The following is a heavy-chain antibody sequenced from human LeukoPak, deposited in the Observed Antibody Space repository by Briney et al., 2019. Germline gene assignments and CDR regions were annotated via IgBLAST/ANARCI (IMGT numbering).Heavy chain of an antibody. CDR3: ARPHGYCSGGSCYSSDYFDY. D-gene: IGHD2-15*01. CDR2: IFPGDSDT. J-gene: IGHJ4*02. V-gene: IGHV5-51*01. CDR1: GYSFTSYW. Sequence: GESLKTSCKGSGYSFTSYWIGWVRQMPGKGLEGMGIIFPGDSDTRYSPSFQGQVTISADKSISTAYVQWSSLKASDTAMYYCARPHGYCSGGSCYSSDYFDYWGQGTLVTVSS.